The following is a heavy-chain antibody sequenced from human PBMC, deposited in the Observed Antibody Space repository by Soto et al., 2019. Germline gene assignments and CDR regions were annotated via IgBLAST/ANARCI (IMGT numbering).Heavy chain of an antibody. V-gene: IGHV2-70*01. J-gene: IGHJ4*02. CDR1: GFSLSTSGMC. CDR3: ARGVGDLLWKARPYYFDY. CDR2: IDWDDDK. D-gene: IGHD3-10*01. Sequence: SGPTLVNPTQTLTLTCTFSGFSLSTSGMCVSWIRQPPGKALEWLALIDWDDDKYYGTSLKTRLTISKDTSKNQVVLTLTNMDPVDTATYYCARGVGDLLWKARPYYFDYWGQGTLVTVSS.